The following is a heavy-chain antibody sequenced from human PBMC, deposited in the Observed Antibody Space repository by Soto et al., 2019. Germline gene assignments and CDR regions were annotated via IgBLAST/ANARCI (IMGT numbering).Heavy chain of an antibody. CDR2: IYYSGST. CDR1: CGSISSGDYY. V-gene: IGHV4-30-4*01. Sequence: TLSLTCTVACGSISSGDYYWSWIRQPRGKGLEWIGYIYYSGSTYYNPSLKSRVTISVDTSKNQFSLKLSSVTAADTAVYYCARDNILGILYGGMDVWGQGSTVTVSS. CDR3: ARDNILGILYGGMDV. D-gene: IGHD3-3*01. J-gene: IGHJ6*02.